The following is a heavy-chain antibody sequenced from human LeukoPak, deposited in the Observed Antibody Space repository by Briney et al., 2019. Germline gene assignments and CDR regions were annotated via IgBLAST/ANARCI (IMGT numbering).Heavy chain of an antibody. J-gene: IGHJ4*02. CDR1: GGSISSSSYY. D-gene: IGHD5-24*01. CDR3: ARHCGYKSPHCGDFDY. CDR2: IYYSGST. Sequence: SETLSLTCTVSGGSISSSSYYWGWIRQPPGKGLEGIGSIYYSGSTYYNPSLKSRVTISVDTSKNQFSLKLSSVTAADTAVYYCARHCGYKSPHCGDFDYWGQGTLVTVSS. V-gene: IGHV4-39*01.